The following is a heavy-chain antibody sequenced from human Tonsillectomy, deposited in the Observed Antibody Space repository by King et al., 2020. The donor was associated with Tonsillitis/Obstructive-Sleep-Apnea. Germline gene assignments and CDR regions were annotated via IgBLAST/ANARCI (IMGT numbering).Heavy chain of an antibody. J-gene: IGHJ4*02. CDR2: INPNSGGT. V-gene: IGHV1-2*06. D-gene: IGHD2-2*01. Sequence: VQLVESGAEVKKPGASVKVSCTASGYTFTGYYMHWVRQAHGQGLEWMGRINPNSGGTNYAQKFQGRVTMTRGTSISTAYMELSRLRSDDTAVYYCARRIPATASYFDYWGQGTLVTVSS. CDR3: ARRIPATASYFDY. CDR1: GYTFTGYY.